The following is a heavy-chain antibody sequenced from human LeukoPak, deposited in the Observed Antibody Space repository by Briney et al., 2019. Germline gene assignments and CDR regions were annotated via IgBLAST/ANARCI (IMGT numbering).Heavy chain of an antibody. Sequence: GGSLRLSCAASGFTFSSYSVNWVRQAPGKGLEWVSYISSSSNTIYYADSVKGRFTISRDNAKNSLYLQMNSLRAEDTAVCYCARGPRGYCSSTTCYFNYWGQGTLVTVSS. CDR3: ARGPRGYCSSTTCYFNY. J-gene: IGHJ4*02. CDR1: GFTFSSYS. V-gene: IGHV3-48*01. CDR2: ISSSSNTI. D-gene: IGHD2-2*01.